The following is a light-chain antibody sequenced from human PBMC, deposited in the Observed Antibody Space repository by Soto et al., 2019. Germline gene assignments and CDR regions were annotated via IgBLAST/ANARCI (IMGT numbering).Light chain of an antibody. Sequence: DIQMTQSPSSLSASVGDRVTITCRASQNIYTSLNWYQQKPGKAPNLLIYAASTLRSGVPSRFSGSGSGTDFTLTISSLQPEDFATYYCQQHYSTRTFGRGTKVEI. CDR3: QQHYSTRT. CDR1: QNIYTS. V-gene: IGKV1-39*01. CDR2: AAS. J-gene: IGKJ1*01.